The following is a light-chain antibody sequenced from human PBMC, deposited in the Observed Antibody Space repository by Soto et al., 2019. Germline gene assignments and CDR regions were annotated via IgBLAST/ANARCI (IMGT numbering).Light chain of an antibody. CDR2: HVT. CDR3: CSLTTSHTYV. J-gene: IGLJ1*01. CDR1: SSDIGHYDY. V-gene: IGLV2-14*03. Sequence: QSVLTQPASVSGSPGQSITISCTGTSSDIGHYDYVSWYQQHPGKAPKLMIYHVTYRPSGVSNRYSGSKSGNPAPLTISGLQADDEADYYCCSLTTSHTYVFGSGTKVTVL.